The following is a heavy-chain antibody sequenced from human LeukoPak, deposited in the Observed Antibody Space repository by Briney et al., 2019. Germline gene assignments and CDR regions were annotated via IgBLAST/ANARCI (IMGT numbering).Heavy chain of an antibody. CDR3: ARGFGGDP. D-gene: IGHD4-23*01. CDR2: INPNSGGT. Sequence: ASVKVSCKTSGNTLTDLYIHWVRQAPGQGLEWMGWINPNSGGTSYAQKFQGRVSMTRDTSISTAYMELNSLRSDDTAMYYCARGFGGDPWGQGTLVTVSS. V-gene: IGHV1-2*02. J-gene: IGHJ5*02. CDR1: GNTLTDLY.